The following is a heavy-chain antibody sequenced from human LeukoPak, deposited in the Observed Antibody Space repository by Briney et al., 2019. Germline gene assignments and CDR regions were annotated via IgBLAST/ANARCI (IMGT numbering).Heavy chain of an antibody. Sequence: GGSLRLSCAASGVTFSRYWMYWVRQAPGKGLVFVSGIYSDGNDRRYADSVKGRFTISRDNAKNTVFLQMNSLGAEDTAVYYCVRYDWNYPDYWGQGTLSPSPQ. D-gene: IGHD1-7*01. V-gene: IGHV3-74*01. CDR3: VRYDWNYPDY. CDR2: IYSDGNDR. J-gene: IGHJ4*02. CDR1: GVTFSRYW.